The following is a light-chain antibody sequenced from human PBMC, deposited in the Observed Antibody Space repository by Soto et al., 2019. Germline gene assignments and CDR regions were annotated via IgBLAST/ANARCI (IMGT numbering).Light chain of an antibody. Sequence: EIVLTQSPGPLSLSPGERATLSCRASQSVSSSYFAWYQQKPGQAPRLLIYGASSRATGIPDRFSGSGSGTDFTLTISRLEPEECAVYYCQQYGSSYTFGQGTKLEIK. V-gene: IGKV3-20*01. J-gene: IGKJ2*01. CDR2: GAS. CDR1: QSVSSSY. CDR3: QQYGSSYT.